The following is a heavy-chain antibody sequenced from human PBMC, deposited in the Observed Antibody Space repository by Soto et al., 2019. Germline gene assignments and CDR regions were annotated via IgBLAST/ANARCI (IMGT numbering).Heavy chain of an antibody. J-gene: IGHJ5*02. CDR3: ARDYYDSSGYSWFDP. V-gene: IGHV4-30-4*01. D-gene: IGHD3-22*01. Sequence: SETLSLTCTVSGGSISSGDYYWSWIRQPPGKGLEWIGYIYYSGSTYYNPSLKSRVTISVDTSKNQFSLKLSSVTAADTAVYYCARDYYDSSGYSWFDPWGQGTLVTVSS. CDR1: GGSISSGDYY. CDR2: IYYSGST.